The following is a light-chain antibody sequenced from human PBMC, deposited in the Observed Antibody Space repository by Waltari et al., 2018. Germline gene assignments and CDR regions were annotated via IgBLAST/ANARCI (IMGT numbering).Light chain of an antibody. CDR1: SSNIGSNY. V-gene: IGLV1-47*01. CDR3: AAWDDSHWV. Sequence: QSVLTQPPSASGTPGQRVTISCSGSSSNIGSNYVYWYQQLPGTAPKLLIYRNNQRPSGVPDRFVGSKSGTSASLAISGLRSEDEADYYCAAWDDSHWVFGGGTKLTVL. CDR2: RNN. J-gene: IGLJ3*02.